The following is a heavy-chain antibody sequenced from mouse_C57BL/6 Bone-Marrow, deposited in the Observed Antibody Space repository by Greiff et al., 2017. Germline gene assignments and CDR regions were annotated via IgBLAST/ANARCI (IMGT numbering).Heavy chain of an antibody. Sequence: EVQLQESGGDLVKPGGSLKLSCAASGFTFSSYGMSWVRQTPDKRLEWVATISSGGSYTYYPDSVKGRFTISRDNAETTLYLQMSSLKSEDTAMYYCARRGYYYAMDYWGQGTSVTVSS. CDR2: ISSGGSYT. CDR1: GFTFSSYG. V-gene: IGHV5-6*01. CDR3: ARRGYYYAMDY. J-gene: IGHJ4*01.